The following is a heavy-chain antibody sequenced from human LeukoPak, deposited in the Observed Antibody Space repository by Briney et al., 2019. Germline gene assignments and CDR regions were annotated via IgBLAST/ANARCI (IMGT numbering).Heavy chain of an antibody. D-gene: IGHD3-22*01. V-gene: IGHV2-5*02. J-gene: IGHJ4*02. CDR1: GFSLRTSGVG. CDR2: IYWVDDK. Sequence: SGPTLVNPTQTLTLTCTFSGFSLRTSGVGVGWIRQPPGKALEWPALIYWVDDKRYSPSLKSRLTITKDTSKNQVVLTMTNMDPVDTATYYCAHRSLYYSDSSGYSKGKSFDYWGQGTLVTVSS. CDR3: AHRSLYYSDSSGYSKGKSFDY.